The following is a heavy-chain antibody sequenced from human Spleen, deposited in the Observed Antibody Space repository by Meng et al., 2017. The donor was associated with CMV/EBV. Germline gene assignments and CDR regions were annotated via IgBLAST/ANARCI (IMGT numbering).Heavy chain of an antibody. CDR2: INHSGST. J-gene: IGHJ4*02. V-gene: IGHV4-34*01. CDR1: GGSFNSFY. Sequence: SETLSLTCAVYGGSFNSFYWSWIRQPPGQSLEWIGEINHSGSTNYDPSLKSRVTISVDTSKNQFSLKLTSVTAADTAVYYCARAGHQYDRSGYWGGFDHWGQGTLVTVSS. CDR3: ARAGHQYDRSGYWGGFDH. D-gene: IGHD3-22*01.